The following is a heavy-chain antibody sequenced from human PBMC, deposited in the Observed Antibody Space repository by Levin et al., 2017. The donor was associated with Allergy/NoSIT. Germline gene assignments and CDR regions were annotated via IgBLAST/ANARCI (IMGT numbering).Heavy chain of an antibody. J-gene: IGHJ6*02. CDR3: ARDLPYGGTYYYYGMDV. CDR2: ISDNGGSE. D-gene: IGHD3-16*01. CDR1: GFTFSSYA. Sequence: PGGSLRLSCAASGFTFSSYAMHWVRQAPGKGLEWVAVISDNGGSEIYADSVKGRFTISRDNSKNTLFLHINSLRSEDTALYYCARDLPYGGTYYYYGMDVWGQGTTVTVSS. V-gene: IGHV3-30*04.